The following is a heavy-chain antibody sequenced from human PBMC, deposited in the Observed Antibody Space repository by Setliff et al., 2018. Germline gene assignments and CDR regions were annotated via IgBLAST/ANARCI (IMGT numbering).Heavy chain of an antibody. D-gene: IGHD2-2*01. V-gene: IGHV1-2*06. J-gene: IGHJ3*02. CDR3: VRDRAAIVVGPPTAAFDI. CDR1: GYIFTDYY. Sequence: GPSVKVSCKPSGYIFTDYYIHWVRQAPGQGLEWMGRINPNSGRTDYAQKFQGRVTMTRDTSISTAYMDLSSLRSDDTAVYYCVRDRAAIVVGPPTAAFDIWGQGTMVTVSS. CDR2: INPNSGRT.